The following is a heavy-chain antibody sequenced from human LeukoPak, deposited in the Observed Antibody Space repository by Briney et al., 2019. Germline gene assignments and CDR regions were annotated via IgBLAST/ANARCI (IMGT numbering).Heavy chain of an antibody. CDR1: GFTFGDYA. V-gene: IGHV3-49*04. CDR2: IRSKAYGGTT. Sequence: GGSLRLSCTASGFTFGDYAMSWVRQAPGKGLEWVGFIRSKAYGGTTEYAASVKGRFTISRDDSKSIAYLQMNSLKTEDTAVYYCTRSPLGYCSSTSREGGAFDIWGQGTMVTVSS. CDR3: TRSPLGYCSSTSREGGAFDI. J-gene: IGHJ3*02. D-gene: IGHD2-2*01.